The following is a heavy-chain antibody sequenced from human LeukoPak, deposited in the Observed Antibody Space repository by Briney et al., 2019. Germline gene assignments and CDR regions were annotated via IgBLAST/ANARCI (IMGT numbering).Heavy chain of an antibody. V-gene: IGHV3-15*01. CDR1: GFTFSDAR. CDR2: IKSKSDGGTI. Sequence: GGSLRLSCLGSGFTFSDARMSWVRQAPGKGLEWVGRIKSKSDGGTIDYAAPVKGRFTISRDDSRNTLYLQMTSLKTEDTAVYYCTTRRQDGWWGQGTLVTVS. D-gene: IGHD2-15*01. CDR3: TTRRQDGW. J-gene: IGHJ4*02.